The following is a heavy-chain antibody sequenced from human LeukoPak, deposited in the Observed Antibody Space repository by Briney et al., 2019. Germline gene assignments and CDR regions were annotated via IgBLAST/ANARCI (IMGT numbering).Heavy chain of an antibody. CDR2: INHSGST. D-gene: IGHD3-16*02. J-gene: IGHJ4*02. CDR3: ARDYDYVWGSYRKRKYYLDY. V-gene: IGHV4-34*01. Sequence: SETLSLTCAVYGGSFSGYYWSWIRQPPGKGLEWIGEINHSGSTNYNPSLKSRVTISVDTSKNQFSLKLSSVTAADTAVYYCARDYDYVWGSYRKRKYYLDYWGQGTLVTVSS. CDR1: GGSFSGYY.